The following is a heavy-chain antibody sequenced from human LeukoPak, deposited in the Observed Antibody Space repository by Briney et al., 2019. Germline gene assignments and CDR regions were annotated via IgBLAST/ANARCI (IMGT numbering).Heavy chain of an antibody. V-gene: IGHV3-7*01. D-gene: IGHD3/OR15-3a*01. CDR3: ARDLDYYAIDQ. Sequence: GGSLRLSCVASGFSLSRYWMSSVRQAPGKGLEWVANIGKDGSGNHYVDSVEGRFTISRDNAKNSLYLQMNSLRADDTAVYYSARDLDYYAIDQWGQGTLVTVSS. J-gene: IGHJ5*02. CDR1: GFSLSRYW. CDR2: IGKDGSGN.